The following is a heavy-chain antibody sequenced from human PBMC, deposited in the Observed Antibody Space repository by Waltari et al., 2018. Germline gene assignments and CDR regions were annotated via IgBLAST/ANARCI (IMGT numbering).Heavy chain of an antibody. Sequence: QVQLVESGGGVVQPGRSLRLSCAASGFTFSSYALHWVRQAPGKGLEWVAVISHDGSNKYYADSVKGRFTISRDNSKNTLYLQMNSLRAEDTAVYYCASLAAAGIYWGQGTLVTVSS. CDR1: GFTFSSYA. J-gene: IGHJ4*02. CDR2: ISHDGSNK. D-gene: IGHD6-13*01. CDR3: ASLAAAGIY. V-gene: IGHV3-30*01.